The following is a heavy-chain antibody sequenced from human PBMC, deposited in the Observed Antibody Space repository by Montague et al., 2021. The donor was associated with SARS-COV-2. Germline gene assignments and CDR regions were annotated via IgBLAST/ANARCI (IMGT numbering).Heavy chain of an antibody. CDR3: VGALDIVVVAATMGFEH. D-gene: IGHD2-2*03. CDR1: GFDFSSYP. J-gene: IGHJ4*02. CDR2: ISYDGSNQ. Sequence: SLRPSCAASGFDFSSYPMHWVRQAPGKGLEWVAVISYDGSNQYYVDSVKGRFTISRDSSKNTVFLQMNSLRADDTAVYYCVGALDIVVVAATMGFEHWGQGTLVTVSA. V-gene: IGHV3-30-3*01.